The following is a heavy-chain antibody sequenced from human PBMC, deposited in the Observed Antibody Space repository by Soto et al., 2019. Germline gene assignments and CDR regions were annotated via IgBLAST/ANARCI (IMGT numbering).Heavy chain of an antibody. J-gene: IGHJ3*02. V-gene: IGHV1-46*01. D-gene: IGHD2-21*02. CDR3: AREVVAYCGGDCYSDALEI. CDR2: INPSGGST. CDR1: GYTFTRDY. Sequence: ASVKVSCKASGYTFTRDYMHWVRQAPGQGLEWMGIINPSGGSTSYAQKFQGRVTMTRDTSISTAYMELSRLRSDDTAVYYCAREVVAYCGGDCYSDALEIWG.